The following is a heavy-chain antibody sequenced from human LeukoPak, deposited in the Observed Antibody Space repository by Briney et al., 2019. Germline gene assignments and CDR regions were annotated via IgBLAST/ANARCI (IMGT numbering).Heavy chain of an antibody. D-gene: IGHD3-10*01. CDR3: ASTNYGSGSYYIIPPFDY. V-gene: IGHV4-30-4*01. CDR2: IYYSGST. J-gene: IGHJ4*02. Sequence: PSQTLSLTCTVSGGSISSGDYYWSWIRQPPGKGLEWIGYIYYSGSTYYSPSLKSRVTISVDTSKNQFSLKLSSVTAADTAVYYCASTNYGSGSYYIIPPFDYWGQGTLVTVSS. CDR1: GGSISSGDYY.